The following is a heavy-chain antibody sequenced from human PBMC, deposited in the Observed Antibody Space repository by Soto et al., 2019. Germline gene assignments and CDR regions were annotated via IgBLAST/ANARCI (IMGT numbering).Heavy chain of an antibody. D-gene: IGHD6-13*01. CDR3: AKTWQQLVRGPNWFDP. CDR2: ISYDGSNK. Sequence: HPGGSLRLSCAASGFTFSSYGMHWVRQAPGKGLEWVAVISYDGSNKYYADSVKGRFTISRDNSKNTLYLQMNSLRAEDTAVYYCAKTWQQLVRGPNWFDPWGQGTLVTVSS. V-gene: IGHV3-30*18. J-gene: IGHJ5*02. CDR1: GFTFSSYG.